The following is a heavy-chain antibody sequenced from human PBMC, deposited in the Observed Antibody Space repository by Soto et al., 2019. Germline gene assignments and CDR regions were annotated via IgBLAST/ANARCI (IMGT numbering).Heavy chain of an antibody. J-gene: IGHJ6*02. CDR2: VMTIFGTA. V-gene: IGHV1-69*05. Sequence: ASVKVSCKGSGGTFSSYAISWVRQAPGQGLEWMGGVMTIFGTANCAQKLQGRGTITTDTSTSTAYMELRILTSDDTAVYYCARDHYYYGMDDWGQGTTVTVSS. CDR3: ARDHYYYGMDD. CDR1: GGTFSSYA.